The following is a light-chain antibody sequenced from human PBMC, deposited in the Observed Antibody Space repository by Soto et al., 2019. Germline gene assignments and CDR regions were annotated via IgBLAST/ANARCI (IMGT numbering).Light chain of an antibody. CDR1: RSDVGGYNY. Sequence: QSVLTQPASVSGSPGQSITISCTGTRSDVGGYNYVYWRQQHPGKAPKLMIYDVTNRPSGVSDRFSGSKSGNTASLTISGLQAEDEADYYCSSYTSSSTYVFGAGTKVTVL. CDR3: SSYTSSSTYV. J-gene: IGLJ1*01. CDR2: DVT. V-gene: IGLV2-14*01.